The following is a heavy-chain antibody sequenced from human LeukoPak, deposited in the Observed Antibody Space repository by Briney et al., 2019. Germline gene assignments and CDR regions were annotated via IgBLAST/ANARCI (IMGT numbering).Heavy chain of an antibody. D-gene: IGHD6-19*01. CDR3: VRRDSSGWYYFDY. CDR1: GYTFTSYW. Sequence: PGESLKISCKGSGYTFTSYWIAWVRPMPGKGLEWMGIIYPGDSDIRYSPSFRGQVIISADKSISTAYLQWSSLKASDTAMYYCVRRDSSGWYYFDYWGQGTLVTVSS. V-gene: IGHV5-51*01. CDR2: IYPGDSDI. J-gene: IGHJ4*02.